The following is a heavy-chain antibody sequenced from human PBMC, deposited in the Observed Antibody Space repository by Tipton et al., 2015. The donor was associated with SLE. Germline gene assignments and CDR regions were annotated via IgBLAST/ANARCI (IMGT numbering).Heavy chain of an antibody. CDR1: GGSFSGYY. D-gene: IGHD7-27*01. V-gene: IGHV4-34*01. CDR2: IYHSGST. J-gene: IGHJ4*02. CDR3: ASTNWAFDY. Sequence: TLSLTCAVYGGSFSGYYWSWIRQPPGKGLEWIGSIYHSGSTYYNPSLKSRVTISVDTSKNQFSLKLSSVTAADTAVYYCASTNWAFDYWGQGTPVTVSS.